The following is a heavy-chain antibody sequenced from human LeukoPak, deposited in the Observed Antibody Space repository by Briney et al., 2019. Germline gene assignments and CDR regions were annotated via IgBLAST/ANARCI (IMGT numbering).Heavy chain of an antibody. D-gene: IGHD6-13*01. CDR2: IKQDGSEK. J-gene: IGHJ4*02. CDR1: GFIFSSYW. V-gene: IGHV3-7*05. Sequence: GGSLRLSCAASGFIFSSYWVSWVRQAPGKGLEWVANIKQDGSEKYYVDSVKGRFTISRDNAKNSLYLQMNSLRAEDTAVYYCARVAAAAHPDYWGQGTLVVVSA. CDR3: ARVAAAAHPDY.